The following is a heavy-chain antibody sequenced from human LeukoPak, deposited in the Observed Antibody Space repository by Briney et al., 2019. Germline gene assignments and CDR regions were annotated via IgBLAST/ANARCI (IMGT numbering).Heavy chain of an antibody. D-gene: IGHD6-13*01. V-gene: IGHV4-59*11. CDR2: ISYSGTT. CDR1: GGSITGHY. J-gene: IGHJ4*02. CDR3: ARGDSSSADC. Sequence: SETLSLTCAVSGGSITGHYWSWIRQSPGKGLEWIGYISYSGTTKYNPSLKSRVTISVDTSQNQFSLKLNSVTAADTAVYYCARGDSSSADCWGQGTLVTVSS.